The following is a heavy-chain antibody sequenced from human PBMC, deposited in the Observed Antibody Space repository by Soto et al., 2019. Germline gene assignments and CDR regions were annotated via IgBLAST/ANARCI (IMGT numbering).Heavy chain of an antibody. CDR3: AKDPSSDRLLMWYFDL. Sequence: RLSCAASGFTFSSYAMTWVRRAPGKGLEWISTINSAGNTYYADSVKGRFTVSRDKSKNTLYLQMSSLKAEDTAVYYCAKDPSSDRLLMWYFDLWGRGTIVTV. J-gene: IGHJ2*01. CDR1: GFTFSSYA. V-gene: IGHV3-23*01. D-gene: IGHD6-25*01. CDR2: INSAGNT.